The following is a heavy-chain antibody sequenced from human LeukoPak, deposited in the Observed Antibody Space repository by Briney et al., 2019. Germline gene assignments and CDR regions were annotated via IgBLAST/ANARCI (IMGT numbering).Heavy chain of an antibody. CDR2: INHSGST. Sequence: SETLSLTCAVYGGSFSGYYWSWIRQPPGKGLEWIGEINHSGSTNYNPSLKSRVTMSVDTSKNQFSLKLSSVTAADTAVYYCASRNSNYYDSSGYSDYWGQGTLVTVSS. V-gene: IGHV4-34*01. D-gene: IGHD3-22*01. CDR1: GGSFSGYY. CDR3: ASRNSNYYDSSGYSDY. J-gene: IGHJ4*02.